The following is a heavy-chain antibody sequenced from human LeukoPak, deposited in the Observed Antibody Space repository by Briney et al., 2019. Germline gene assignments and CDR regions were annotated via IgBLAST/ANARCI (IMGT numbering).Heavy chain of an antibody. Sequence: GGSLRLSCAASGFTFSSYAMSWVRPAPGKGLEWVSAITGSGGNTHYTDSLKGRFTISIDKSKQTLYLQMNTLRAEDTAVYYCEKRISGWYFTDYWGQGTLVTVSS. V-gene: IGHV3-23*01. CDR3: EKRISGWYFTDY. CDR2: ITGSGGNT. D-gene: IGHD6-19*01. CDR1: GFTFSSYA. J-gene: IGHJ4*02.